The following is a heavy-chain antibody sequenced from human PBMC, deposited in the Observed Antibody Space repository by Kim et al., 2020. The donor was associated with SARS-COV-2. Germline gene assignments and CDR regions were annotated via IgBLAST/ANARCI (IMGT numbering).Heavy chain of an antibody. D-gene: IGHD3-10*01. CDR2: ISGSGGST. V-gene: IGHV3-23*01. Sequence: GGSLRLSCAASGFTFSSYAMSWVRQAPGKGLEWVSAISGSGGSTYYADSVKGRFTISRDNSKNTLYLQMNSLRAEDTAVYYCAKDGARGYYGSGSYAYYFDCWGQGTLVTVSS. CDR1: GFTFSSYA. J-gene: IGHJ4*02. CDR3: AKDGARGYYGSGSYAYYFDC.